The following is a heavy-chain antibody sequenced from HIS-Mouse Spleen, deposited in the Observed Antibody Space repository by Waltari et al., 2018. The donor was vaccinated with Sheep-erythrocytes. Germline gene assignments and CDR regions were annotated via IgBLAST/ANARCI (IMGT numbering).Heavy chain of an antibody. CDR3: AQTGATTPHFDY. Sequence: QVQLVQSGAEVKKPGSSVKVPCKATGGNLSSYAISWVRQAPGQGLAWMGRIIPFLGKANYAQKFHGVVTITADQSTRPAYMDLSSLRSEDTAVYYCAQTGATTPHFDYWGQGTLVTVSS. J-gene: IGHJ4*02. CDR1: GGNLSSYA. CDR2: IIPFLGKA. V-gene: IGHV1-69*04. D-gene: IGHD1-26*01.